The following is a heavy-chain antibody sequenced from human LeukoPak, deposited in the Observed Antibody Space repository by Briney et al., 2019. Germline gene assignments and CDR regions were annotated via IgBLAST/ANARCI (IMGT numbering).Heavy chain of an antibody. CDR2: VYYSGNT. CDR1: GGSISSYY. CDR3: ARVGSGSFDY. J-gene: IGHJ4*02. V-gene: IGHV4-59*12. D-gene: IGHD6-19*01. Sequence: KSSETLSLTCTVSGGSISSYYCTWIRQPPGKGLEWIGYVYYSGNTNYNPSLKSRVTISMDTSKNQFSLSLSSVTAADTAVYYCARVGSGSFDYWGQGTLVTVSS.